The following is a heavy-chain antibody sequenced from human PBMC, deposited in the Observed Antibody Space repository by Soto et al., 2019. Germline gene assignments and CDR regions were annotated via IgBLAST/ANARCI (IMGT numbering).Heavy chain of an antibody. V-gene: IGHV3-30-3*01. CDR1: GFTFSSYA. Sequence: PGGSLRLSCAASGFTFSSYAMHWVRQAPGKGLEWVAVISYDGSNKYYADSVKGRFTISRDNSKNTLYLQMNSLRAEDTAVYYCARDLRLLEWLLYGMDVWGQGTTVTVSS. CDR3: ARDLRLLEWLLYGMDV. J-gene: IGHJ6*02. CDR2: ISYDGSNK. D-gene: IGHD3-3*01.